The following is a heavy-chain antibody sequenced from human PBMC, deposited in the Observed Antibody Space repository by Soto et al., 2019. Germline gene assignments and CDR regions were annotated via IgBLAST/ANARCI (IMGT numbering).Heavy chain of an antibody. Sequence: QVQLVQSGTEVKKPGSSVKVSCKASEGTFRNYPINWVRQAPGQGLEWMGSIFPLTDIPDYAQNFQARITLSADKSTSTAYMELSSLTSDDTAVYFCARGPLAVLNYFESWGQGTLVTVSS. J-gene: IGHJ4*02. CDR2: IFPLTDIP. V-gene: IGHV1-69*02. D-gene: IGHD2-15*01. CDR3: ARGPLAVLNYFES. CDR1: EGTFRNYP.